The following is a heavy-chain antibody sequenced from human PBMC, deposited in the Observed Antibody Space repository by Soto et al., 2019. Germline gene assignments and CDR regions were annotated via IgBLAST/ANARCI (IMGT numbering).Heavy chain of an antibody. CDR1: GFTFSSYA. CDR2: ISSSSGTI. CDR3: ARDKRMATITLGSDYYGMDV. D-gene: IGHD5-12*01. J-gene: IGHJ6*02. V-gene: IGHV3-48*02. Sequence: PGGSLRLSCAASGFTFSSYAMNWVRQAPGKGLEWVSDISSSSGTIYYVDSVKGRFTISRDNAKNSLYLQMNSLRDEDTAVYYCARDKRMATITLGSDYYGMDVWGQGTTVTVSS.